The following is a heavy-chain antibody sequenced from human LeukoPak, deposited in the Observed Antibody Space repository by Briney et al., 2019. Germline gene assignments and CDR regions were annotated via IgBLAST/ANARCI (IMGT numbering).Heavy chain of an antibody. Sequence: GESLQISCKGSGYSFTSYWIGWVRQLPGKGLEWMGIIYPGDSDTRYSPSFQGQVTISADKSISTAYLQWSSLKASDTAMYYCARIQSKSTIFGVVIKYFDYWGQGTLVTVSS. CDR1: GYSFTSYW. J-gene: IGHJ4*02. CDR2: IYPGDSDT. CDR3: ARIQSKSTIFGVVIKYFDY. V-gene: IGHV5-51*01. D-gene: IGHD3-3*01.